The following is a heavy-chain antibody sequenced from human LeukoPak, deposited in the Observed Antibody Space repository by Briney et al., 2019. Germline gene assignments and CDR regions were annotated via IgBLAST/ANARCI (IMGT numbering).Heavy chain of an antibody. Sequence: SETLSLTCTVSGGSISSSTYYWGWIRQPPGKGLEWIGSIYYSGSTYYNPSLKSRVTISVDTSKNQFSLKLSSVTAADTAVYYCARVPKVIATPTNYFDYWGQGTLVTVSS. D-gene: IGHD2-21*01. CDR2: IYYSGST. V-gene: IGHV4-39*01. CDR3: ARVPKVIATPTNYFDY. CDR1: GGSISSSTYY. J-gene: IGHJ4*02.